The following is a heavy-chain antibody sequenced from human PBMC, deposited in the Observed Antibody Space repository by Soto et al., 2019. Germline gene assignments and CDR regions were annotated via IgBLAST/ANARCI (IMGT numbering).Heavy chain of an antibody. CDR1: GFIVNNYP. CDR3: AKVESYDFWGGYDYYDYFLYGMGV. J-gene: IGHJ6*01. CDR2: ISGPGGRT. D-gene: IGHD3-3*01. V-gene: IGHV3-23*01. Sequence: GGGLTLLPAAYGFIVNNYPLTKIRQTPGKGLEWVAGISGPGGRTYYADSVKGRFTISRDNSKNTLFLQMNGLRGADTAVYYCAKVESYDFWGGYDYYDYFLYGMGV.